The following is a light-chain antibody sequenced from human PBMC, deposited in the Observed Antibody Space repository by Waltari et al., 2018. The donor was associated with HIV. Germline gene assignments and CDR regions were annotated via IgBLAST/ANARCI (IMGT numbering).Light chain of an antibody. V-gene: IGLV2-14*03. J-gene: IGLJ1*01. CDR3: SSYSRTSTFV. CDR1: RSDIGDYDF. CDR2: DVI. Sequence: QSALTQPASVSGSPGQSITISCTGTRSDIGDYDFVAWYQQHPGKAPKLMMYDVIQRPSGVSFRCSGSKSGNTASLTISGLQAEDEADYYCSSYSRTSTFVFGTGTKVTVL.